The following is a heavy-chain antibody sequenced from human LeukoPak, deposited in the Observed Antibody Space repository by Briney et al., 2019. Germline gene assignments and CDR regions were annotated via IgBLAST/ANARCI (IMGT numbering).Heavy chain of an antibody. CDR2: IYYSGST. Sequence: SETLSLTCTVSGGSISSRGYYWSWIRQHPGNGLEWIGYIYYSGSTYYNPSLKSRVTISVETSKNQFSLKLSSVTAADTAVYYCARYSGYDLSYYFDYWGQGTLVNVSS. D-gene: IGHD5-12*01. J-gene: IGHJ4*02. CDR1: GGSISSRGYY. CDR3: ARYSGYDLSYYFDY. V-gene: IGHV4-31*03.